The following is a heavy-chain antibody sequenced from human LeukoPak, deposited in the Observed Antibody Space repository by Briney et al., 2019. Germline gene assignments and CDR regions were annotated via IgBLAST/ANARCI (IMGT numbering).Heavy chain of an antibody. D-gene: IGHD6-19*01. J-gene: IGHJ4*02. CDR1: GFSFSDYN. CDR2: ISYNGINE. CDR3: AKVRWDNSGWYYLDS. V-gene: IGHV3-30*18. Sequence: GGSLRLSCAASGFSFSDYNMHWVRQAPGKGLEWMAVISYNGINEYYADSVKGRFTISRDNSKSTLLLQMDSLRAEDTAVYYCAKVRWDNSGWYYLDSWGQGTLVTVSS.